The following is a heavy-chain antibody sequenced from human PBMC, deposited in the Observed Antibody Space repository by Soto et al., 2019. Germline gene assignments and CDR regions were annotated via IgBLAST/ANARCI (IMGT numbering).Heavy chain of an antibody. CDR3: ARETVPPSTHHAGFAP. V-gene: IGHV4-30-4*01. Sequence: SETLSLTCTVSGGSISSDEYYWSWIRQPPGKGLQWIGYNYYRGSTYHNPSLQGRVTISLDTSKNQFSLKLSSVTAADTAVYYRARETVPPSTHHAGFAPMGRGILVIVSS. J-gene: IGHJ5*02. CDR2: NYYRGST. CDR1: GGSISSDEYY. D-gene: IGHD2-2*01.